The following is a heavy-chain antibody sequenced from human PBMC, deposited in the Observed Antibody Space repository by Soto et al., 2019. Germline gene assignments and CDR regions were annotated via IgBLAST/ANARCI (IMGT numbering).Heavy chain of an antibody. CDR3: ARESRDYYDSSGYPFDS. D-gene: IGHD3-22*01. CDR2: IIPIFGTA. J-gene: IGHJ4*02. Sequence: QVQLVQSGAEVKKPGSSVKVSCKASGGTFSSYAISWVRQATGQGLEWIGGIIPIFGTANYAQKFEGRVTITAYGSTRTAYMERSRLRSEDTVVYYCARESRDYYDSSGYPFDSWCQGALVTVSS. V-gene: IGHV1-69*12. CDR1: GGTFSSYA.